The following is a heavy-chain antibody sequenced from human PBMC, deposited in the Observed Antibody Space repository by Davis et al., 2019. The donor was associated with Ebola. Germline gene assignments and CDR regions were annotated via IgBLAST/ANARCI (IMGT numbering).Heavy chain of an antibody. J-gene: IGHJ4*02. CDR2: IYPGDSDT. V-gene: IGHV5-51*01. CDR1: GYSFTTYW. D-gene: IGHD3-3*01. CDR3: ARRLRSDLTIDY. Sequence: GESLKISCKGSGYSFTTYWIGWVRQMPGKGLEWMGIIYPGDSDTRYSPSFQGQVTISADTPISTAYLQWSSLKASDSAVYYCARRLRSDLTIDYWGQGTRVTVSS.